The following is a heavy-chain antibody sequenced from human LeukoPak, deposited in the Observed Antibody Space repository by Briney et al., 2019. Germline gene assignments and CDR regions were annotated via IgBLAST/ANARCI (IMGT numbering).Heavy chain of an antibody. J-gene: IGHJ4*02. CDR2: IWYDGSNK. V-gene: IGHV3-33*01. D-gene: IGHD3-3*01. CDR3: AREGYDFWSGYYHFGY. CDR1: GFTFSSYG. Sequence: PGGSLSLSCAASGFTFSSYGMHWVRQAPGKGLEWVAVIWYDGSNKYYADSVKGRFTISRDNSKNTLYLQMNSLRAEDTAVYYCAREGYDFWSGYYHFGYWGQGTLVTVSS.